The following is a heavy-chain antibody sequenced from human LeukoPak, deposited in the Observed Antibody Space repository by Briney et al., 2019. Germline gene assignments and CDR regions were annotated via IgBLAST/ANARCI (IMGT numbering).Heavy chain of an antibody. D-gene: IGHD3-10*01. CDR1: GGSISSSSYY. CDR3: ARVEYYYGSGPEVYFQH. V-gene: IGHV4-39*07. Sequence: SETLSLTCSVSGGSISSSSYYWGWIRQPPGKGLEWIGSIYYSGSAHYNPFLKSRVTISADTSKNQFSLKLSSVTAADTAVYYCARVEYYYGSGPEVYFQHWGQGTLVTVSS. CDR2: IYYSGSA. J-gene: IGHJ1*01.